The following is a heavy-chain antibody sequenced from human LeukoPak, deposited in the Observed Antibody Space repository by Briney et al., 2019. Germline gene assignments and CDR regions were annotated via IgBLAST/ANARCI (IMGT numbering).Heavy chain of an antibody. Sequence: PGGSLRLSCAASGFTFSSYEMNWVRQAPGKGLEWVSYISSSGSTIYYADSVKGRFTISRDNAKDSLFLQMNSLRAEDTAVYYCARDKAVGPTLLDYWGQGTLVTVSS. J-gene: IGHJ4*02. D-gene: IGHD1-26*01. CDR2: ISSSGSTI. CDR3: ARDKAVGPTLLDY. V-gene: IGHV3-48*03. CDR1: GFTFSSYE.